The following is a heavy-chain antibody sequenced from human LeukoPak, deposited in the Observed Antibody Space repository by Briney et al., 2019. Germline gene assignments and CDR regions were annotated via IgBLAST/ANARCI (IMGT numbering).Heavy chain of an antibody. V-gene: IGHV1-69*06. Sequence: SVKVSCKASGGTFSSYAISWVRQAPGQGLEWMGGIIPIFGTANYAQKFQGRVTITADKSTSTAYMELSSLRPEDTAAYYCARYSGSYYYYMDVWGKGTTVTVSS. CDR3: ARYSGSYYYYMDV. CDR1: GGTFSSYA. D-gene: IGHD1-26*01. CDR2: IIPIFGTA. J-gene: IGHJ6*03.